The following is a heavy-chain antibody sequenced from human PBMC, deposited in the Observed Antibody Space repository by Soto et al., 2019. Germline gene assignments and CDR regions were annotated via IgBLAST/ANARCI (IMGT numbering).Heavy chain of an antibody. D-gene: IGHD3-16*01. V-gene: IGHV4-34*01. J-gene: IGHJ4*02. Sequence: NPSETLSLTCEVSGGSLTGYYWIWDRQTPGKGLEWIGETNDSGTTYYNPSFKSRLTISINTAKRQISLRLTSVTAADTGVYYCQGGDFWGQGTRVTVSS. CDR1: GGSLTGYY. CDR2: TNDSGTT. CDR3: QGGDF.